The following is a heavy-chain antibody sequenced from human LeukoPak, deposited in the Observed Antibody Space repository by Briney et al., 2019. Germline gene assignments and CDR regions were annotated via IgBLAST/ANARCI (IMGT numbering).Heavy chain of an antibody. J-gene: IGHJ4*02. Sequence: PSETLSLTCAVYGGSFSGYYWSWIRQPPGKGLEWIGEINHSGSTNYNPSLKSRVTMSVDTSKNQFSLKLSSVTAADTAVYYCARAKTSPRGYSYGYMYWGQGTLVTVSS. CDR1: GGSFSGYY. D-gene: IGHD5-18*01. CDR3: ARAKTSPRGYSYGYMY. CDR2: INHSGST. V-gene: IGHV4-34*01.